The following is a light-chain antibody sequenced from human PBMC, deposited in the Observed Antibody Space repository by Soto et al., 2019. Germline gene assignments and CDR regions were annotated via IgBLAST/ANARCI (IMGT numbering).Light chain of an antibody. Sequence: EIVMTQSPATLSVSPGERAAVSCRASQSVGSKLAWYQQRPGQAPRLLIHGASTRATGIPARFSGSGSGTEFTLPISSVQAEDFAVYYCHQHDNWPLTFGGGTKVEI. CDR2: GAS. V-gene: IGKV3-15*01. CDR3: HQHDNWPLT. J-gene: IGKJ4*01. CDR1: QSVGSK.